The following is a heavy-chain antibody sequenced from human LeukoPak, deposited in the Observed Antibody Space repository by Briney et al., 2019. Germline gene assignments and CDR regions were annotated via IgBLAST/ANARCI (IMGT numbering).Heavy chain of an antibody. V-gene: IGHV4-34*01. CDR3: ARGRGGYIVLMVYAAFDY. CDR1: GGSFSGYY. CDR2: INHSGST. D-gene: IGHD2-8*01. J-gene: IGHJ4*02. Sequence: PSETLSLTCAVYGGSFSGYYWSWIRQPPGKGLEWIGKINHSGSTNYNPSLKSRVTISVDTSKNQFSLKLSSVTAADTAVYYCARGRGGYIVLMVYAAFDYWGQGTLVTVSS.